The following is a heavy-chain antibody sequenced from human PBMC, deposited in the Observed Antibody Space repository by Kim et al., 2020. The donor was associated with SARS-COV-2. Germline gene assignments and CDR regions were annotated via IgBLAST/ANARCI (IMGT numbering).Heavy chain of an antibody. V-gene: IGHV3-23*01. J-gene: IGHJ4*02. Sequence: DSVKGRFTISSDNSKNTLYLQMNSLRAEDTALYYCAKDPYSGSQGDYFDFWGQGTLVTVSS. CDR3: AKDPYSGSQGDYFDF. D-gene: IGHD1-26*01.